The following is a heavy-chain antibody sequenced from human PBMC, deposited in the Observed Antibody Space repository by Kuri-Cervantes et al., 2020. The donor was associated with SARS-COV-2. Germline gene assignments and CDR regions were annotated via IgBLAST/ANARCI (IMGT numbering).Heavy chain of an antibody. CDR2: ICYSGST. V-gene: IGHV4-59*12. J-gene: IGHJ3*02. CDR1: GGSISSYY. Sequence: GSLRLSCTVSGGSISSYYWSWIRQPPGKGLEWIGYICYSGSTNYNPSLKSRVTISVDTSKNQFSLKLSSVTAADTAVYYCARPRYGDYDGAFDIWGQGTMVTVSS. CDR3: ARPRYGDYDGAFDI. D-gene: IGHD4-17*01.